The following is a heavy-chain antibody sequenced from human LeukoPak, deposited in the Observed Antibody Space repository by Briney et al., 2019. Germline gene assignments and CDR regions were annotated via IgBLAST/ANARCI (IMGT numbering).Heavy chain of an antibody. D-gene: IGHD1-1*01. CDR1: GDSISSGNYY. Sequence: PETLSLTCTVSGDSISSGNYYWSWIRQPPGKGLEWIGSVYYSGYTYYNPSLKSRVTISVDTSKNQFSLKLNSLTAADTSVYYCARHDLTTRHWFDPWGQGTLVTVSS. V-gene: IGHV4-39*01. CDR3: ARHDLTTRHWFDP. CDR2: VYYSGYT. J-gene: IGHJ5*02.